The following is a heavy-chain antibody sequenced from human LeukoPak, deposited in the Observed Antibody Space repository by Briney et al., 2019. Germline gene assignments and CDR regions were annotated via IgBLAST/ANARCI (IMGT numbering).Heavy chain of an antibody. Sequence: ASVTVSCKASGYTFTSYGISWVRQAPGQGLEWMGWISAYNGNTNYAQKLQGRVTMTTDTSTSTAYMELRSLRSDDTAVYYCARNSGSYSLDYFDYWGQGTLVTVSS. J-gene: IGHJ4*02. CDR3: ARNSGSYSLDYFDY. V-gene: IGHV1-18*01. CDR2: ISAYNGNT. D-gene: IGHD1-26*01. CDR1: GYTFTSYG.